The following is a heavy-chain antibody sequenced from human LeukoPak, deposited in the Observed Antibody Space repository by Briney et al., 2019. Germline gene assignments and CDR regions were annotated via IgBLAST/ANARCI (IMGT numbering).Heavy chain of an antibody. D-gene: IGHD5/OR15-5a*01. CDR3: ARTNTVYGDFDY. V-gene: IGHV3-53*01. CDR2: IFPNGRT. J-gene: IGHJ4*02. Sequence: GGSLRLSCAASGLTVTDNYFSWVRQAPGKGLEWVSVIFPNGRTYHADSVKGRFTISRDTSKNVLLLQMNSLRADDTAPYHCARTNTVYGDFDYWGQGVLVTVSS. CDR1: GLTVTDNY.